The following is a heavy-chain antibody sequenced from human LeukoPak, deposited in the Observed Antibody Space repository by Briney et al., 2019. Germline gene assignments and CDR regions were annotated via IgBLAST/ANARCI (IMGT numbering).Heavy chain of an antibody. CDR3: ASTPYGDYYFDY. V-gene: IGHV3-66*02. CDR1: GFTVSSNY. D-gene: IGHD4-17*01. Sequence: GGSLRLSCAASGFTVSSNYMSWVRQAPGKGLEWVSVIYSGGSTYYADSVKGRFAISRDNSKNTLYLQMNSLRAEDTAVYYCASTPYGDYYFDYWGRGTLVTVSS. J-gene: IGHJ4*02. CDR2: IYSGGST.